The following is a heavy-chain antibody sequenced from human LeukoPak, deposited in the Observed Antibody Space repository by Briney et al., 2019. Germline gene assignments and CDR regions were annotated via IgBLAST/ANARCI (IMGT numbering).Heavy chain of an antibody. D-gene: IGHD3-9*01. V-gene: IGHV4-31*03. CDR1: GGSISSGGYY. J-gene: IGHJ4*02. CDR3: AREQRGHYDILTGYFDY. CDR2: IYYSGST. Sequence: SETLSLTCTVSGGSISSGGYYWSWIRQHPGMGLEWIGYIYYSGSTYYNPSLKSRVTISVDTSKNQFSLKLSSVTAADTAVYYCAREQRGHYDILTGYFDYWGQGTLVTVSS.